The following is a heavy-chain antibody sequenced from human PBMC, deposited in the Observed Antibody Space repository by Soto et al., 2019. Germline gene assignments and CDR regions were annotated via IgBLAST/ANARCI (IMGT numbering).Heavy chain of an antibody. V-gene: IGHV1-18*01. Sequence: ASVKLSYNTSAYTFSNYGITLLRQAPGQPLDWLGWINLYSDGTTYEEKCQGRVSMTTDRSATTAYMELRSLKSGVTAVYYCARVVPGADAWFGPWGQGTLVTVSS. CDR1: AYTFSNYG. CDR2: INLYSDGT. CDR3: ARVVPGADAWFGP. J-gene: IGHJ5*02. D-gene: IGHD2-2*01.